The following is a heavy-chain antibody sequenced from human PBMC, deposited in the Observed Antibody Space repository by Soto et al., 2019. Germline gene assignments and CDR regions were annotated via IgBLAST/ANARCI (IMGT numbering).Heavy chain of an antibody. V-gene: IGHV1-69*10. J-gene: IGHJ4*02. Sequence: ASVKVSCKASGGTFSSYAISWVRQAPGQGLEWMGGIIPIFGIANYAQKFQGRVTITADKSTSTAYMELSSLRSEDTAVYYCARFLAARTSEYYFDYWGQGTLVTVSS. CDR3: ARFLAARTSEYYFDY. CDR2: IIPIFGIA. D-gene: IGHD6-6*01. CDR1: GGTFSSYA.